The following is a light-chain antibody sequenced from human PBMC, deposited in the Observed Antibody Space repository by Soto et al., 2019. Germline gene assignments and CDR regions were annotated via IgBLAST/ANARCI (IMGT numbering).Light chain of an antibody. Sequence: QSVLTQPPSASGTPGQRVTISCSGSSSNIGSNYVYWYQQLPGTAPNLLIYTNNQRPSGVSDRFSGSKSGTSASLAISGLRSEDEADYYCAAWDDSLSGAVFGGGTQLTVL. CDR2: TNN. CDR1: SSNIGSNY. J-gene: IGLJ7*01. CDR3: AAWDDSLSGAV. V-gene: IGLV1-47*01.